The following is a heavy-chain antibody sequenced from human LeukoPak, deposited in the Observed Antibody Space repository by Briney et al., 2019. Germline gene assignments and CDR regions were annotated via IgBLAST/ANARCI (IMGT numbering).Heavy chain of an antibody. D-gene: IGHD6-6*01. Sequence: GESLKISCKGSGYSFTSYWIGWVRQMPGKGLGWMGIIYPGDSDTRYSPSFQGQVTISADKSISTAYLQWGSLKASDNAMYYCARLELSIAARDWFDRWGNPTLVTVSS. J-gene: IGHJ5*02. CDR1: GYSFTSYW. CDR2: IYPGDSDT. CDR3: ARLELSIAARDWFDR. V-gene: IGHV5-51*01.